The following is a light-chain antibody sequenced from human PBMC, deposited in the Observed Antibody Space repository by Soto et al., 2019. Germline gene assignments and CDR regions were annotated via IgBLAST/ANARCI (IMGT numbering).Light chain of an antibody. CDR3: QQYHDWPPLT. Sequence: DIQMTQSPSTLSASVGDRVTITCRASQSITTWLAWYQQKPGKAPKLLVYKATNLQSGVPSRFSGSGSGTEFSLTISSLQPEDFAVYFCQQYHDWPPLTFGGGTKVEIK. V-gene: IGKV1-5*03. J-gene: IGKJ4*01. CDR2: KAT. CDR1: QSITTW.